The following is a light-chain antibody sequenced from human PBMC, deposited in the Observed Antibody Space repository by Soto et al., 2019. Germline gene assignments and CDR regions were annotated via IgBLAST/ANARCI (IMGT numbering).Light chain of an antibody. CDR1: QSISSGY. CDR3: QQYGSSFRYT. J-gene: IGKJ2*01. V-gene: IGKV3-20*01. Sequence: EIVLTRSPGTLSLSPGERATLSCRSSQSISSGYLTWYQQKPGQAPRLLIYGASSRATGIPDRFTGSGSGTDFTLTISRLEPEDFAVYSCQQYGSSFRYTFVQATTLELK. CDR2: GAS.